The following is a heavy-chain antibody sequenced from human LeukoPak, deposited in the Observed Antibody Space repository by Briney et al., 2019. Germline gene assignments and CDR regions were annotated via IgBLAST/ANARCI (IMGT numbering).Heavy chain of an antibody. D-gene: IGHD3-10*01. CDR2: IYSGGNT. Sequence: GGSLRLSCAASGFTVSNNFMTWVRQAPGKGPECVSVIYSGGNTYYADSVKGRFTISRDNAKNSLYLQMNSLRAEDTAVYYCARDSLWFGELLSYFDYWGQGTLVTVSS. CDR3: ARDSLWFGELLSYFDY. CDR1: GFTVSNNF. J-gene: IGHJ4*02. V-gene: IGHV3-66*01.